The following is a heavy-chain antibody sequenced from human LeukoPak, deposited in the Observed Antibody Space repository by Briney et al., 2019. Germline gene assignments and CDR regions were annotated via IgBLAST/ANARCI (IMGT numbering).Heavy chain of an antibody. CDR1: GFIFNSYG. CDR3: VRDWGGPDDY. CDR2: IKQDGSEK. D-gene: IGHD3-16*01. J-gene: IGHJ4*02. Sequence: GGSLRLSCAASGFIFNSYGMHWVRQAPGKGLEWVANIKQDGSEKYYVDSVKGRFTISRDNAKNSLYLQMNSLRAEDTAVYYCVRDWGGPDDYWGQGTLVAVSS. V-gene: IGHV3-7*01.